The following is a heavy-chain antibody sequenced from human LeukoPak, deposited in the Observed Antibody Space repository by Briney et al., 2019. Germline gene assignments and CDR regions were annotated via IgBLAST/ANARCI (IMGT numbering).Heavy chain of an antibody. CDR2: ISWNSGSI. CDR1: GFTFDDYA. V-gene: IGHV3-9*01. D-gene: IGHD3-22*01. CDR3: AKDQGYYLSSFDY. Sequence: GRSLRLSCAASGFTFDDYAMHWVRQAPGKGLEWVSGISWNSGSIGYADSVKGRFTISRDNAKNSLYLQMNSLRAEDTALYYCAKDQGYYLSSFDYWGQGTLVTVSS. J-gene: IGHJ4*02.